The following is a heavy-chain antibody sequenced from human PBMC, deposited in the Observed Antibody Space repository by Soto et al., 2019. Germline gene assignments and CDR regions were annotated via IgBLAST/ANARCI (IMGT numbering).Heavy chain of an antibody. J-gene: IGHJ4*02. CDR1: GFTFDDFA. CDR3: AKGESQWLVPFDY. V-gene: IGHV3-9*01. Sequence: DVQLVESGGGLVQPGRSLRLSCAASGFTFDDFAMHWVRQAPGKGLEWVSGSSWNSDSIDYADSVKGRFTISRDNAKNSMYLQMNSLSAGDSAVYYCAKGESQWLVPFDYWGQGTLVTVSS. D-gene: IGHD6-19*01. CDR2: SSWNSDSI.